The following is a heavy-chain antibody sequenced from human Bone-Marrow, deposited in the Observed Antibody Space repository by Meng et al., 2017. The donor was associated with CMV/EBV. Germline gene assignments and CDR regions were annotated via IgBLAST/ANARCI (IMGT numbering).Heavy chain of an antibody. CDR1: GFTFSSYS. J-gene: IGHJ4*02. Sequence: SCAASGFTFSSYSMNWVRQAPGKGLEWVAVISYDGSNKYYADSVKGRFTISRDNSKNTLYLQMNSLRAEDTAVYYCAKEPLERGYSYGYGDYWGQGTLVTVSS. CDR2: ISYDGSNK. D-gene: IGHD5-18*01. V-gene: IGHV3-30*18. CDR3: AKEPLERGYSYGYGDY.